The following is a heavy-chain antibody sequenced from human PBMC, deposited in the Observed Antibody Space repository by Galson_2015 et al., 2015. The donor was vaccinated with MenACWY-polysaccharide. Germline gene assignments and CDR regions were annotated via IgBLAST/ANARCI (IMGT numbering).Heavy chain of an antibody. CDR1: GDSITSASFD. J-gene: IGHJ4*01. Sequence: SETLSLTCGVSGDSITSASFDGAWMRQPPGKGLEWIGSMSYRGNTYYNPSLKSRVTMSVDMSKNQFSLDLTSVTAADTAVHYCAREVYYKTGSSRHFDHSGHGTLVTVSS. V-gene: IGHV4-39*07. CDR2: MSYRGNT. D-gene: IGHD3-10*01. CDR3: AREVYYKTGSSRHFDH.